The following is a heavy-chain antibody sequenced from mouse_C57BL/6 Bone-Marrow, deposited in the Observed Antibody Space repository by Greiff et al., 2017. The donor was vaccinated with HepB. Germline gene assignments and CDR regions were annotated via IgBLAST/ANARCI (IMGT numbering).Heavy chain of an antibody. J-gene: IGHJ2*01. D-gene: IGHD1-1*01. V-gene: IGHV3-6*01. CDR1: GYSITSGYY. Sequence: ESGPGLVKPSQSLSLTCSVTGYSITSGYYWNWIRQFPGNKLEWMGYISYDGSNNYNPSLKNRISITRDTSKNQFFLKLNSVTTEDTATYYCARTYGSSYVPPDYWGQGTTLTVSS. CDR2: ISYDGSN. CDR3: ARTYGSSYVPPDY.